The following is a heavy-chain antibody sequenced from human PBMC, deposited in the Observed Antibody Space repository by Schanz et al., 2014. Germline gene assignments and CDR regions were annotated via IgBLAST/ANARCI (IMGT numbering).Heavy chain of an antibody. CDR2: TSNDGSFT. CDR3: VRDTDYHFDY. V-gene: IGHV3-74*01. CDR1: GFTFSDSW. J-gene: IGHJ4*02. D-gene: IGHD4-17*01. Sequence: EVQLVESGGCLVQPGGSLRLSCAASGFTFSDSWMHWVRQAPGKGLVWVSRTSNDGSFTTFADSVKGRFTISRDNAKNTLYLKMNSLRAEDTAGYYCVRDTDYHFDYWGQGTLVTVSS.